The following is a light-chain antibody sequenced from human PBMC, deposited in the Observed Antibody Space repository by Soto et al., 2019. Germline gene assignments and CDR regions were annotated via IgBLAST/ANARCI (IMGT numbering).Light chain of an antibody. J-gene: IGKJ4*01. CDR1: QSIGTK. Sequence: EIVLTQSPATLSVSPGERVTLSCRASQSIGTKLAWYQHKLGQAPRLLIYDASSRPTGIPDRFSGSGSGTEFILTISSLQSEDFAVYYCQHYNNWLGTFGGGTKVDI. CDR2: DAS. CDR3: QHYNNWLGT. V-gene: IGKV3-15*01.